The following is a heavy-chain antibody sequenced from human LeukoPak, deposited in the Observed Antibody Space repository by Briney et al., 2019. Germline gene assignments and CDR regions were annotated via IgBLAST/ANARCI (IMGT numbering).Heavy chain of an antibody. Sequence: GGSVRLSCVASGFTFSTYSMNWVRQAPGKGLEWVSSISSSSSYIYYADSVKGRFTISRDNARKSLYLQMNSLRAEDTAVYYCASGIPAAGLNRFDPWGQGTIATVSS. V-gene: IGHV3-21*01. CDR1: GFTFSTYS. CDR3: ASGIPAAGLNRFDP. CDR2: ISSSSSYI. J-gene: IGHJ5*02. D-gene: IGHD6-13*01.